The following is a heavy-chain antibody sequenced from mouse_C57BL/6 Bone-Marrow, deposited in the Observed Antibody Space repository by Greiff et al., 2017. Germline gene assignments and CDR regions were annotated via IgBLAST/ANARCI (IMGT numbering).Heavy chain of an antibody. CDR1: GYTFTSYG. D-gene: IGHD2-3*01. Sequence: QVQLQQSGAELARPGASVKLSCKASGYTFTSYGISWVKQRTGQGLEWIGEIYPRSGNTYYNEKFKGKATLTADKSSSTAYMELRSLTSEDSAVYFCASGKLIGYYGGFAYWGQGTLVTVSA. V-gene: IGHV1-81*01. J-gene: IGHJ3*01. CDR2: IYPRSGNT. CDR3: ASGKLIGYYGGFAY.